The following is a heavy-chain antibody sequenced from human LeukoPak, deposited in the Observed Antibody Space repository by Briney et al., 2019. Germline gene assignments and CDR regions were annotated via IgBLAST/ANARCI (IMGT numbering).Heavy chain of an antibody. CDR2: IDPGESDT. CDR3: ATSAYYYDSRGYPLFDD. Sequence: GEPLETSCKCSGYSFTSYWIGWVRQIPGKGLEWMGIIDPGESDTSYSPSFQGQVPISAAQSISTPYLPWSRLKAPETAMYYCATSAYYYDSRGYPLFDDGSQGSLLTVPS. D-gene: IGHD3-22*01. CDR1: GYSFTSYW. J-gene: IGHJ4*02. V-gene: IGHV5-51*01.